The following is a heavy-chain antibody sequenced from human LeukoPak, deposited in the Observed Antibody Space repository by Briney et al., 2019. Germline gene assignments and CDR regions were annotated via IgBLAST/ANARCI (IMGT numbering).Heavy chain of an antibody. D-gene: IGHD5-24*01. CDR1: GYSFTSHW. J-gene: IGHJ4*02. Sequence: GESLKISCKGSGYSFTSHWIAWVRQMPGKGLEWMGIIYPGDSDTRYSPSFQGQVTISADKSISTAYLQWNSLKASDTAMYYCARHAVRDGYNRHNDYWGQGTLVIVSS. CDR3: ARHAVRDGYNRHNDY. V-gene: IGHV5-51*01. CDR2: IYPGDSDT.